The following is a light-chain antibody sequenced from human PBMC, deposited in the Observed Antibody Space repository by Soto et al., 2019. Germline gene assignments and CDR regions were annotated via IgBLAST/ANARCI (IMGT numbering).Light chain of an antibody. CDR1: SSDVGGYNH. CDR3: SSYTSSHTYV. J-gene: IGLJ7*01. CDR2: EVS. Sequence: QSVLTQPASVSGSPGQSITISCTGTSSDVGGYNHVSWYQQQPGKAPKVMIYEVSNRPSGVSDRFSGSKFGNTASLTISGLQAEDEADYYCSSYTSSHTYVFGSGTQLTVL. V-gene: IGLV2-14*01.